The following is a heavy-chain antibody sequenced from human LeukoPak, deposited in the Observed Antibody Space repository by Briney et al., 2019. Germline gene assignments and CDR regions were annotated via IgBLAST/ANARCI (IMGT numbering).Heavy chain of an antibody. Sequence: MASETLSLTCTVSGGSISSYYWSWIRQPPGKGLEWIGYIYYSGSTNYNPSLKSRVTISVDTSKNQFSLKLSSVTAADTAVYYCARLGDYYDSSGYPNDAFDIWGQGTMVTVSS. D-gene: IGHD3-22*01. CDR1: GGSISSYY. CDR2: IYYSGST. CDR3: ARLGDYYDSSGYPNDAFDI. V-gene: IGHV4-59*01. J-gene: IGHJ3*02.